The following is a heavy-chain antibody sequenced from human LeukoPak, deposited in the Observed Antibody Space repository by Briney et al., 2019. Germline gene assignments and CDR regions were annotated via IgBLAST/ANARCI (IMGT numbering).Heavy chain of an antibody. Sequence: GGSLRLFCEASGFAFSSYAMHWVRQAPGKGLEWVAVISYDGSDKQYADSVKGRFTISRDNSKNTLYLQMNSLRAEDTAVYFCGRVPYPVPAATLLSPHFDYWGQGTLVTVSS. D-gene: IGHD2-2*01. CDR3: GRVPYPVPAATLLSPHFDY. CDR2: ISYDGSDK. CDR1: GFAFSSYA. V-gene: IGHV3-30-3*01. J-gene: IGHJ4*02.